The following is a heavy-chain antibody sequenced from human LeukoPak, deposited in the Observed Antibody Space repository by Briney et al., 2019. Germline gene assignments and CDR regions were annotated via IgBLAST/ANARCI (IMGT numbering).Heavy chain of an antibody. CDR3: AKDSRNLPFDY. V-gene: IGHV3-7*01. D-gene: IGHD1-14*01. J-gene: IGHJ4*02. Sequence: GGSLRLSCAASGSTFSTYWMSWVRRAPGKGLEWVANINQDGSQTFYVDSVKGRFTISRDNPGNSVYLQMNSLRADDTAVYYCAKDSRNLPFDYWGQGTLVTVSS. CDR1: GSTFSTYW. CDR2: INQDGSQT.